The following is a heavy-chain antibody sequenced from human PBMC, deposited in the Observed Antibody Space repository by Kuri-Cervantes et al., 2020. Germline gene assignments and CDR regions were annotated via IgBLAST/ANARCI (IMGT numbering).Heavy chain of an antibody. Sequence: SVKVSCKASGGTFSSYAISWVRQAPGQGLEWMGGIIPIFGTANYAQKFQGRVTITADKSTSTAYMELSSLRFEDTAVYYCARASDPLGYYYGSGSYRGWFDPWGQGTLVPSPQ. D-gene: IGHD3-10*01. CDR1: GGTFSSYA. V-gene: IGHV1-69*06. CDR3: ARASDPLGYYYGSGSYRGWFDP. J-gene: IGHJ5*02. CDR2: IIPIFGTA.